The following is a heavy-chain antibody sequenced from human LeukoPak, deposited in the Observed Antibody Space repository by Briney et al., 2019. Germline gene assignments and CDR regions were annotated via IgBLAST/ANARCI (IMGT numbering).Heavy chain of an antibody. CDR2: IIPILGIA. CDR3: ARAGFRYCSSTSCYTSFDY. D-gene: IGHD2-2*02. J-gene: IGHJ4*02. V-gene: IGHV1-69*02. CDR1: GGTFSSYT. Sequence: SVKVSCKASGGTFSSYTISWVRQAPGQGLEWMGRIIPILGIANYAQKFQGRVTITADKSTSTAYMELSSLRSEDTAVYYCARAGFRYCSSTSCYTSFDYWGQGTLVTVSS.